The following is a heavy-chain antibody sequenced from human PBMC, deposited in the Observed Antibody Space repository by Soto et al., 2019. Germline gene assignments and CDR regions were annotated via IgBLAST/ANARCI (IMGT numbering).Heavy chain of an antibody. CDR1: GGTFSSYA. D-gene: IGHD1-26*01. Sequence: VASVKVSCKASGGTFSSYAISWVRQAPGQGLEWMGGIIPIFGTANYAQKFQGRVTITADESTSTAYMELSSLRSEDTAVYYCATLHRGSYGPDYWGQGTLVTVSS. J-gene: IGHJ4*02. CDR3: ATLHRGSYGPDY. V-gene: IGHV1-69*13. CDR2: IIPIFGTA.